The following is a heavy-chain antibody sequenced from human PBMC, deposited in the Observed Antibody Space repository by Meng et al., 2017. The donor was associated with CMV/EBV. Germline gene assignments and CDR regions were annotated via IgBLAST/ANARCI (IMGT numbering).Heavy chain of an antibody. CDR2: ISSSNSYI. J-gene: IGHJ4*02. V-gene: IGHV3-21*01. CDR3: ARLYCSSTSCPGDY. CDR1: GFTFSSYS. D-gene: IGHD2-2*01. Sequence: SGFTFSSYSMNWVRQAPGKGLEWVSSISSSNSYIYCADSVKGRFTISRDNAKNSLYLQMNSLRAEDTAVYYCARLYCSSTSCPGDYWGQGTLVTVSS.